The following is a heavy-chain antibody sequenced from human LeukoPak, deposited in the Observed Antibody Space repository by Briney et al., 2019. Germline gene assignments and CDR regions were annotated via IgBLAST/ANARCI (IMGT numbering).Heavy chain of an antibody. V-gene: IGHV1-69*13. Sequence: ASVKVSCKASGGTFSSYAISWVRQAPGQGLEWMGGIIPIFGTANYAQKFQGRVTITADESTSTAYMELSSLRSEDTAVYYCARSVVVVAATPDYYYYMDVWGKGTTVTISS. J-gene: IGHJ6*03. CDR2: IIPIFGTA. CDR3: ARSVVVVAATPDYYYYMDV. D-gene: IGHD2-15*01. CDR1: GGTFSSYA.